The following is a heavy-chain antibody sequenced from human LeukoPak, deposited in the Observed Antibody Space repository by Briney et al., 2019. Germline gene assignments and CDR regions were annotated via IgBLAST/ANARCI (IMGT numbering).Heavy chain of an antibody. Sequence: PSETLSLTCTVSGGSISSYYWSWIRQPPGKGLEWIGYIYYSGSTNYNPSLKRRVTISVDTSNNQFSLKLSSVTAANTAVYYCARDSSLLPGDEVEAFDIWGQGTMVTVSS. CDR3: ARDSSLLPGDEVEAFDI. D-gene: IGHD1-26*01. V-gene: IGHV4-59*01. CDR1: GGSISSYY. CDR2: IYYSGST. J-gene: IGHJ3*02.